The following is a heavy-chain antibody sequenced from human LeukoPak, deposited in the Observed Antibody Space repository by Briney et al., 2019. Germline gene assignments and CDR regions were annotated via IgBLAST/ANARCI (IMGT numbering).Heavy chain of an antibody. V-gene: IGHV3-30-3*01. CDR3: ARDPQQWLVQLYFQH. J-gene: IGHJ1*01. CDR2: ISYDGSNK. D-gene: IGHD6-19*01. CDR1: GFTFSSYA. Sequence: GGSLRLSCAASGFTFSSYAMHWVRQAPGKGLEWVAVISYDGSNKYFADSVKGRFTISRDNSKNTLYLQMNSLRAEDTAVYYCARDPQQWLVQLYFQHWGQGTLVTVSS.